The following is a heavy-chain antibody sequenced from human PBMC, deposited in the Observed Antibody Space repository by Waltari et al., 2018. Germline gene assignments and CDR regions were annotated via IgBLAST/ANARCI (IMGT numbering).Heavy chain of an antibody. D-gene: IGHD4-17*01. J-gene: IGHJ4*02. V-gene: IGHV3-7*01. CDR3: ARDGDYGDYQASYYFDY. Sequence: EVQLVESGGGLVQPGGSLRLSCAASGFTFSTYWMNWVRQAPGKGRGWGANIKQDGRRKYYVNSVKGRFTISRDNAKNSLYLQMNSLRAEDTAVYYCARDGDYGDYQASYYFDYWGQGTLVTVSS. CDR2: IKQDGRRK. CDR1: GFTFSTYW.